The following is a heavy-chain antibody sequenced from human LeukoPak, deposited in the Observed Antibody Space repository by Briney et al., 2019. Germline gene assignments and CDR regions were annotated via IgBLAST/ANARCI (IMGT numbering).Heavy chain of an antibody. J-gene: IGHJ6*02. CDR1: GFTFDDYA. CDR3: AKTSGHRSSWSYYGMDV. Sequence: PGGSLRLSCAASGFTFDDYAMHWVRQAPGKGLEWVSLISGEGGSTYYADSVKGRFTISRDNSKNSLDLQMNSLRTEDTALYYCAKTSGHRSSWSYYGMDVWGQGTTVTVSS. V-gene: IGHV3-43*02. D-gene: IGHD6-13*01. CDR2: ISGEGGST.